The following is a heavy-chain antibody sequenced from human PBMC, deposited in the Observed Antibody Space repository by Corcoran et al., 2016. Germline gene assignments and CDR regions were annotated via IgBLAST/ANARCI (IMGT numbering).Heavy chain of an antibody. CDR2: IRSKAYGGTT. Sequence: EVQLVESGGGLVKPGRSLRLSCTASGFTFGDYAISRFRQAPGKGLEWVGFIRSKAYGGTTEYAASVKGRFTISSDDSKSIAYLQMNSLKTEDTAVYYFTPHYYDSSSPFDYWGHGTLVTVSS. CDR1: GFTFGDYA. J-gene: IGHJ4*01. CDR3: TPHYYDSSSPFDY. D-gene: IGHD3-22*01. V-gene: IGHV3-49*05.